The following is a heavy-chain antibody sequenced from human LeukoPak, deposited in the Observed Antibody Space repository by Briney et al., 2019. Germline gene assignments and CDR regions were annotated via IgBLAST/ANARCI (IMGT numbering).Heavy chain of an antibody. CDR2: ISAYNGNT. V-gene: IGHV1-18*01. Sequence: GSVKVSCKASGYTFATYGISWVRQAPGQGLEWMGWISAYNGNTNYAQKLQGRVTMTTDTSTSTAYMELRSLRSDDTAMYYCARRSGYCSSTSCSPGDYWGQGTLVTVSS. J-gene: IGHJ4*02. CDR1: GYTFATYG. CDR3: ARRSGYCSSTSCSPGDY. D-gene: IGHD2-2*01.